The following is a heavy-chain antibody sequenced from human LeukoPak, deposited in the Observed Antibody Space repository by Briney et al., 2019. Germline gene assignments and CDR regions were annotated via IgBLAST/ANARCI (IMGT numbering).Heavy chain of an antibody. J-gene: IGHJ4*02. CDR1: GGSISSYY. Sequence: SETLSLTCTVSGGSISSYYWSWIRQPPGKGLEWIGYIYYSGSTNYNPSLKSRVTISVDTSKNQFSLKLSSVTAADTAVYYRARGDSMVRGVIPFDYWGQGTLVTVSS. V-gene: IGHV4-59*01. CDR3: ARGDSMVRGVIPFDY. CDR2: IYYSGST. D-gene: IGHD3-10*01.